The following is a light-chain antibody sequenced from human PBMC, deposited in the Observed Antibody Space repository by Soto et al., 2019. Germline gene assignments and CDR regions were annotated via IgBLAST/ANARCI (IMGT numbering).Light chain of an antibody. Sequence: ASQSVRNNLAWYQQKLGQAPQLLIYGASTMASGIPARFSGSGSGTEFTLTISSLQSEDFATYYCQQYNIWPRAFGQGTRLET. CDR1: QSVRNN. V-gene: IGKV3-15*01. J-gene: IGKJ5*01. CDR2: GAS. CDR3: QQYNIWPRA.